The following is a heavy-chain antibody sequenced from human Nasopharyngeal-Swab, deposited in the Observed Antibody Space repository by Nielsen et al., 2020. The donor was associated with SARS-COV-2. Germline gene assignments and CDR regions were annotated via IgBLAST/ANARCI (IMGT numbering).Heavy chain of an antibody. V-gene: IGHV3-33*01. Sequence: GGSLRLSCAASGFTFSSYGMHWVRQAPGKGLEWVAVIWYDGSNKYYADSVKGRFTISRDNSKNTVNLQMNSLRVEDTAVYYCARENDYADEYYFDYWGQGTLVTVSS. CDR3: ARENDYADEYYFDY. CDR2: IWYDGSNK. CDR1: GFTFSSYG. J-gene: IGHJ4*02. D-gene: IGHD4-17*01.